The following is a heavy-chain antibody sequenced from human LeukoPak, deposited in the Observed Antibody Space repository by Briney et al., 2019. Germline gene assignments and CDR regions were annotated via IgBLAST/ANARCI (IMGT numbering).Heavy chain of an antibody. CDR2: IIPIFGTA. CDR3: ARLGRPVEMATISDY. CDR1: GGTFSSYA. V-gene: IGHV1-69*01. D-gene: IGHD5-24*01. Sequence: VASVKVSCKAPGGTFSSYAISWVRQAPGQGLEWMGGIIPIFGTANYAQKLQGRVTITADESTSTAYMELSRLRSEDTAVYYCARLGRPVEMATISDYWGQGTLVTVSS. J-gene: IGHJ4*02.